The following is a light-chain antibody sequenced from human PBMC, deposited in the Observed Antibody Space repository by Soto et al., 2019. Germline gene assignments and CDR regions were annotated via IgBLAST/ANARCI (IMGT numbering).Light chain of an antibody. CDR1: QGINRF. CDR2: AAS. V-gene: IGKV1-9*01. J-gene: IGKJ1*01. Sequence: DIQLTQSPSFLSASVGDRVTIPCRASQGINRFLAWYQQKPGKAPKLLIYAASTLQSGVPSRFSGSGSGTDFTLTISSLQPDDFATYYCQHYNSYSEAFGQGTKVDIK. CDR3: QHYNSYSEA.